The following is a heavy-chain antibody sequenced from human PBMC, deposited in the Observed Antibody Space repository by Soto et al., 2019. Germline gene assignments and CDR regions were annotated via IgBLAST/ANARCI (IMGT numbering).Heavy chain of an antibody. J-gene: IGHJ6*02. V-gene: IGHV1-18*01. Sequence: GASVKVSCKASGYTFTSFHISWVRQAPGQGLEWMGWISAYNGNTNYAQKLQGRVTMTTDTSTSTAYMELRSLRSDDTAVYYCARRGVVVITAGYYYYGMDVWGQGTTVTVSS. D-gene: IGHD3-22*01. CDR3: ARRGVVVITAGYYYYGMDV. CDR1: GYTFTSFH. CDR2: ISAYNGNT.